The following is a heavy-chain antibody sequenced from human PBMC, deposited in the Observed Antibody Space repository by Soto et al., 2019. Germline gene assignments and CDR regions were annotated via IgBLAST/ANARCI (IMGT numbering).Heavy chain of an antibody. Sequence: VQLVESGGGLVQPGRSLRLSCAASGFTFSSYGMHWVRQAPGKGLEWVAVISYDGSNKYYADSVKGRFTISRDNSKNTLYLQMNSLRAEDTAVYYCAKEKIAWNYYGSGSYLGPWGQGTLVTVSS. CDR3: AKEKIAWNYYGSGSYLGP. J-gene: IGHJ5*02. CDR2: ISYDGSNK. CDR1: GFTFSSYG. V-gene: IGHV3-30*18. D-gene: IGHD3-10*01.